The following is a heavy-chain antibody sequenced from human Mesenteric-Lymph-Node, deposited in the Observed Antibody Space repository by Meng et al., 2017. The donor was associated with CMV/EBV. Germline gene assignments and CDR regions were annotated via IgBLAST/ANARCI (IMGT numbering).Heavy chain of an antibody. CDR2: IKQDGSEK. CDR1: GFTFSSYW. CDR3: AKRDYSSSSDSFYFQH. D-gene: IGHD6-6*01. Sequence: GGSLRLSCAASGFTFSSYWMSWVRQAPGKGLEWVANIKQDGSEKYYVDSVKGRFTISRDNAKNSLYLQMNSLRAEDTAVYYCAKRDYSSSSDSFYFQHWGQGTLVTVSS. J-gene: IGHJ1*01. V-gene: IGHV3-7*03.